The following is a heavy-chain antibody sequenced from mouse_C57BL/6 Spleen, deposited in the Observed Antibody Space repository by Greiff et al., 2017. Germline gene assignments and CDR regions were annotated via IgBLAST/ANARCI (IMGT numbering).Heavy chain of an antibody. V-gene: IGHV1-76*01. CDR2: IYPGSGNT. CDR3: ARGGLYLSMDY. J-gene: IGHJ4*01. CDR1: GYTFTDYY. D-gene: IGHD2-1*01. Sequence: VQLVESGAELVRPGASVKLSCKASGYTFTDYYINWVKQRPGQGLEWIARIYPGSGNTYYNEKFKGKATLTAEKSSSTAYMQLSSLTSEDSAVYFCARGGLYLSMDYWGQGTSVTVSS.